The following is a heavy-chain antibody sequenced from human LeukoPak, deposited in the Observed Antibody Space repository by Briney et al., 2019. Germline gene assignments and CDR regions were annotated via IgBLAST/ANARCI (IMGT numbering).Heavy chain of an antibody. D-gene: IGHD3-10*01. Sequence: SETLSLTCTVSGGSISSYYWSWIRQPPGKGLEWIGSIYHSGSTYYNPSLKSRVTISVDTSKNQFSLKLSSVTAADTAVYYCARDFSSPMTYGPDFDYWGQGTLVTVSS. CDR2: IYHSGST. J-gene: IGHJ4*02. V-gene: IGHV4-38-2*02. CDR1: GGSISSYY. CDR3: ARDFSSPMTYGPDFDY.